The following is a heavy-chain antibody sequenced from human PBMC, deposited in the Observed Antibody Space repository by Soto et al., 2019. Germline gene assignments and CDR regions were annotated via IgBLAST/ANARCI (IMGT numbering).Heavy chain of an antibody. J-gene: IGHJ4*02. CDR2: ISTANGDT. Sequence: QVQLVQSGAEVKKPGASVKVSCKAAGYTFTNYPLHWVRQAPGQRPEWLGWISTANGDTGFSQSFQGIVAFTRDTSANTAYMEMNSLISEDTALYHCAVLANAYYNFDFWGQGTLITVSP. CDR3: AVLANAYYNFDF. CDR1: GYTFTNYP. D-gene: IGHD3-10*01. V-gene: IGHV1-3*04.